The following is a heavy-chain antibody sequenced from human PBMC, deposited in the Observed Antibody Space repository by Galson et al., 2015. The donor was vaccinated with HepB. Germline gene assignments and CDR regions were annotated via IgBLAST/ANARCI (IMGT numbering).Heavy chain of an antibody. V-gene: IGHV3-33*01. CDR3: ARDRDYSNYYFDY. CDR2: IWYDGSNK. Sequence: RLTRAPCGFSLRCHLVRWVREAPGKGLGWVGVIWYDGSNKYYADSVKGRFTISRDNSKNTLYLQMNSLRAEDTAVYYCARDRDYSNYYFDYWGQGTLVTVSS. J-gene: IGHJ4*02. CDR1: GFSLRCHL. D-gene: IGHD4-11*01.